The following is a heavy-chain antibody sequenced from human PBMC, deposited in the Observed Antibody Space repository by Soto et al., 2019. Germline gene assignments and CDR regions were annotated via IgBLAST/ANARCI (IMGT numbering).Heavy chain of an antibody. V-gene: IGHV3-9*01. CDR3: AKDSRAAGSRWYQGLFYA. J-gene: IGHJ5*02. CDR1: GFTFDDYA. Sequence: LSLSCASSGFTFDDYAMHWVLQAPGPDLEWVSGISWNSGSIGYADSVKGRFTISRDDAKNSLYLQMNSLRAEDTALYYCAKDSRAAGSRWYQGLFYAWSKATMVT. CDR2: ISWNSGSI. D-gene: IGHD6-13*01.